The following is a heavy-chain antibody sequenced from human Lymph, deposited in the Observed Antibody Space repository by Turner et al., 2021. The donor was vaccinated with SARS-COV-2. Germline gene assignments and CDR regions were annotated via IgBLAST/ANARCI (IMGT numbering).Heavy chain of an antibody. J-gene: IGHJ6*02. D-gene: IGHD6-13*01. V-gene: IGHV1-69*10. CDR3: AGIAAPGMGGGVHYYYYAMDV. CDR1: GGTFSSSA. CDR2: ITPLRAIA. Sequence: QVQLVQSGAAVKKPGSSVKVSCKASGGTFSSSAISWVRQAPGQGLEWMGGITPLRAIANYAQKFQGRCTITAEKSTSTAYMERSSLRSEDTAGYFCAGIAAPGMGGGVHYYYYAMDVWGQGTTVTVSS.